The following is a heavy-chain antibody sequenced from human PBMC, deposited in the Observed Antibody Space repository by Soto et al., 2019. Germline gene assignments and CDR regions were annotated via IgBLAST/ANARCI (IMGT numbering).Heavy chain of an antibody. J-gene: IGHJ5*02. CDR2: IYYSGGT. CDR1: GGSFSSYY. D-gene: IGHD2-15*01. CDR3: ARCVVVVAATGSFDP. Sequence: SATLSLTCAVYGGSFSSYYWGWIRQPPGKGLEGIGSIYYSGGTYYNPSLKSRVTISVDTSKNQFSLTLSSVTAADTTVYYCARCVVVVAATGSFDPWGQGTLVTVSS. V-gene: IGHV4-39*01.